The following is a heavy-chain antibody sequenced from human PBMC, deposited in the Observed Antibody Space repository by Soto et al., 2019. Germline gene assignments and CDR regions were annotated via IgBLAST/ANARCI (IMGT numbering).Heavy chain of an antibody. CDR3: ARDRDYDFWSGYFPFDP. J-gene: IGHJ5*02. V-gene: IGHV1-18*01. CDR1: GYTFTSYG. CDR2: ISAYNGNT. D-gene: IGHD3-3*01. Sequence: GASVKVSCKASGYTFTSYGISWVRQAPGQGLEWMGWISAYNGNTNYAQKLQGRVTMTTDTSTSTAYMELRSLRSDDTAVYYCARDRDYDFWSGYFPFDPWGQGTPVTVSS.